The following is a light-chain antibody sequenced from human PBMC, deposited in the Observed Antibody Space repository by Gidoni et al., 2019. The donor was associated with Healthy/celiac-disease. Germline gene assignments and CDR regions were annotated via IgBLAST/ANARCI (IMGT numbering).Light chain of an antibody. J-gene: IGLJ2*01. CDR3: QSYDSNLSGHVV. V-gene: IGLV1-40*01. CDR1: SSNTGAGYD. CDR2: GNS. Sequence: SVLTAPPSLSGDPGQRVTISCTGSSSNTGAGYDVHWYQQLPGTAPKLLIYGNSNRPSGVPDRFSGSKSGTSASLAITGLQAVDEADYYCQSYDSNLSGHVVFGGGTKLTVL.